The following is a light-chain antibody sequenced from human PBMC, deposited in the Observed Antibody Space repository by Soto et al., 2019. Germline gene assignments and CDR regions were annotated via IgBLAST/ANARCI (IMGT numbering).Light chain of an antibody. CDR2: EVS. CDR1: SSDVGSYNR. V-gene: IGLV2-18*02. CDR3: SSFTSSNTWV. J-gene: IGLJ3*02. Sequence: ALTQPPSVSGSPGQSVTLSCTGTSSDVGSYNRVSWYQQPPGTAPKLIIYEVSNRPSGVPDRFFGSKSGNTASLTISGLQAEDEADYYCSSFTSSNTWVFGGGTKVTVL.